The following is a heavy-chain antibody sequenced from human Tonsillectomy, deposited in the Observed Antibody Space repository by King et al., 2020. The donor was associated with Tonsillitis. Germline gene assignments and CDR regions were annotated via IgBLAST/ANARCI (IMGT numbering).Heavy chain of an antibody. V-gene: IGHV4-39*01. D-gene: IGHD3-10*01. Sequence: QLQESGPGLVKPSETLSLTCSVSGDSISSSIHYWAWFRQPPGKGLEWIGTIYFSGTTYDNSSLKSRVTISVDTSKNQFSLILSSVTATDTAVYYCARQGGDTMVRGVVADYFDYWGQGTLVIVSS. J-gene: IGHJ4*02. CDR1: GDSISSSIHY. CDR2: IYFSGTT. CDR3: ARQGGDTMVRGVVADYFDY.